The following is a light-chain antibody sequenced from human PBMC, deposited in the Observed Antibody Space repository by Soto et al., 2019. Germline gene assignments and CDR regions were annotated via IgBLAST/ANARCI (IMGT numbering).Light chain of an antibody. CDR2: EVS. V-gene: IGLV2-14*01. Sequence: QSVLTQPASVSGSPGQSITISCTGTSSDVGGYNYVSWYQHHPGKAPKLIIYEVSNRPSGVSHRFSASKSGKTASLIISGLQSEDEADYYCSSYSVTNTHYVFGTGTKLTVL. CDR3: SSYSVTNTHYV. J-gene: IGLJ1*01. CDR1: SSDVGGYNY.